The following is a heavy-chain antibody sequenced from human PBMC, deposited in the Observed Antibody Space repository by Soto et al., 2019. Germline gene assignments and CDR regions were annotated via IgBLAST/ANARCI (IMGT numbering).Heavy chain of an antibody. CDR1: GFIFRSYE. D-gene: IGHD7-27*01. V-gene: IGHV3-48*03. CDR3: ATGSYYDY. CDR2: ISNSGTTI. J-gene: IGHJ4*02. Sequence: EVQLVESGGGLVQPGGSLRLSCAASGFIFRSYEMNWVRQAPGKGLEWVAYISNSGTTIYYADSVKGRFTISRDNAKNSLYLQMNSLRAEDTAIYYCATGSYYDYWGQGALVTVSS.